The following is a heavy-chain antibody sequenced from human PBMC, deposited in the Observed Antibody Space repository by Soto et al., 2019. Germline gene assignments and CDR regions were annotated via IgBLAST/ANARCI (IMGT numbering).Heavy chain of an antibody. CDR2: ISAYNGST. CDR3: ARDRIDYDYVWGSSNYGMDV. J-gene: IGHJ6*02. Sequence: ASVKVSCKASGYTFTSYGISWVRQAPGQGLEWMGWISAYNGSTNYAQKLQGRVTMTTDTSTSTAYMELRSLRSDDTAVYYCARDRIDYDYVWGSSNYGMDVWGQGTTVTVSS. V-gene: IGHV1-18*04. CDR1: GYTFTSYG. D-gene: IGHD3-16*01.